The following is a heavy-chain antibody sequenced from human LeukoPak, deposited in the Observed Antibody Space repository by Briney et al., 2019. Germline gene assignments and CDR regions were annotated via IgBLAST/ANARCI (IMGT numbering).Heavy chain of an antibody. CDR3: ARYYDRTGFDY. Sequence: PSETLSLTCTVSNGSVRSYYWSWVRQSPGKGLEWIGYIYYSGSTDYNPSLKSRVTISIHTSRNQFSLMLSSVTAADTAMYYCARYYDRTGFDYWGQGTLVTVSS. V-gene: IGHV4-59*08. CDR1: NGSVRSYY. J-gene: IGHJ4*02. CDR2: IYYSGST. D-gene: IGHD3-16*01.